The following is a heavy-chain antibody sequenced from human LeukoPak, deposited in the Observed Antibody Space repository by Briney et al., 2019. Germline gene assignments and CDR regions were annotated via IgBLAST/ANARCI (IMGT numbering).Heavy chain of an antibody. D-gene: IGHD3-16*01. CDR3: AKDFAGVEAYFDY. CDR1: GFTVSSNY. Sequence: GGSLRLSCAASGFTVSSNYMSWVRQAPGKGLEWVAVISYDGSNKYYADSVKGRFTISRDNPKNTLYLQMNSLRAEDTAVYYCAKDFAGVEAYFDYWGQGTLVTVSS. CDR2: ISYDGSNK. J-gene: IGHJ4*02. V-gene: IGHV3-30*18.